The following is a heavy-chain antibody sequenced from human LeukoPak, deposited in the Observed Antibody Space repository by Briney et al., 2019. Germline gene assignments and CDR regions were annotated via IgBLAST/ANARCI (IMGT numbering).Heavy chain of an antibody. CDR2: ISGSGSSI. CDR3: ALTDSGSYYYRY. CDR1: GFTFSTYA. V-gene: IGHV3-23*01. D-gene: IGHD3-22*01. J-gene: IGHJ4*02. Sequence: GGSLRLSCTVSGFTFSTYAMSWVRQAPGKGLEWVSVISGSGSSIYYADSVKGRFTISRDNSESTLYLQMNSLRAEDTAVYYCALTDSGSYYYRYWGQGTLVTVSS.